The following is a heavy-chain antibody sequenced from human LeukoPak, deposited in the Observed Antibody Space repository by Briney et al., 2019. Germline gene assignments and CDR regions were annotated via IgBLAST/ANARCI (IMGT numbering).Heavy chain of an antibody. D-gene: IGHD6-13*01. CDR3: ARDRGRQQLEYYYYYGMDV. CDR1: GDSVSSNSAA. J-gene: IGHJ6*02. Sequence: SQTLSLTCAISGDSVSSNSAAWNWIRRSPSRGPEWLGRTYYRSKLYNDYAVSLKSRITINPDTSKNQFSLQLNSVTPEDTAVYYCARDRGRQQLEYYYYYGMDVWGQGTTVTVSS. CDR2: TYYRSKLYN. V-gene: IGHV6-1*01.